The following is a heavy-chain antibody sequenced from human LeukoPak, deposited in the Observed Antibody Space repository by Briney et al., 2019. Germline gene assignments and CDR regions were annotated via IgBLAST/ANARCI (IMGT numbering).Heavy chain of an antibody. CDR1: GFTFSSYA. CDR2: ISGSGGST. V-gene: IGHV3-23*01. Sequence: GGSLRLSCAASGFTFSSYAMSWVRQAPGKGLEWVSAISGSGGSTYYADSVKGRFTISRDNSKNTLYLQMNSLRADDTAVYYCGKRGVSGPGDYWGQGTLVTVSS. J-gene: IGHJ4*02. D-gene: IGHD2-8*01. CDR3: GKRGVSGPGDY.